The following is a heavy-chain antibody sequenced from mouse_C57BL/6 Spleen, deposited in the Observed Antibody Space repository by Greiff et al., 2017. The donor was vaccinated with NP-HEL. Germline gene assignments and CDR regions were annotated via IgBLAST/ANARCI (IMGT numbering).Heavy chain of an antibody. V-gene: IGHV1-50*01. CDR2: IDPSDSYT. D-gene: IGHD1-1*01. CDR3: ARSGSSRGHYFDY. Sequence: QVQLQQPGAELVKPGASVKLSCKASGYTFTSYWMQWVKQRPGQGLEWIGEIDPSDSYTNYNQKFKGKATLTVDTSSSTAYMQLSSLTSEDSAVYYCARSGSSRGHYFDYWGQGTTLTVSS. CDR1: GYTFTSYW. J-gene: IGHJ2*01.